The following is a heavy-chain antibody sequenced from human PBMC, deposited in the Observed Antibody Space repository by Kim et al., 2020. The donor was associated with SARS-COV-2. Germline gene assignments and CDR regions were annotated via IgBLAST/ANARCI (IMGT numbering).Heavy chain of an antibody. CDR2: IYYSGNM. V-gene: IGHV4-31*03. J-gene: IGHJ4*02. Sequence: SETLSLTCTVSGDSISSGGYYWSWIRQHPGKGLEWIGYIYYSGNMYYNPSLESRVTISIDTSKNQFSLKLRSVTAADTAVYYCARDASMVSDYYFDYWGQGTLVIVSS. D-gene: IGHD3-10*01. CDR1: GDSISSGGYY. CDR3: ARDASMVSDYYFDY.